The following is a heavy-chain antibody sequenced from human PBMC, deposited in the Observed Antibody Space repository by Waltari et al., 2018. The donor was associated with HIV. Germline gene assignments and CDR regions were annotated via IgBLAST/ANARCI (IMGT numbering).Heavy chain of an antibody. D-gene: IGHD6-19*01. J-gene: IGHJ5*02. CDR2: IYYDGNT. CDR1: DGSISTTSYY. CDR3: ARCGAVSGGGGWFDP. V-gene: IGHV4-39*01. Sequence: QLQLRESGPGLVKPSETLSLTCTVSDGSISTTSYYWGWIRQSPGKGLEWIGSIYYDGNTYYKPSLKSRVTISGDTSKNQISLRLSSVTAADTAIYYCARCGAVSGGGGWFDPWGQGTLVTVSS.